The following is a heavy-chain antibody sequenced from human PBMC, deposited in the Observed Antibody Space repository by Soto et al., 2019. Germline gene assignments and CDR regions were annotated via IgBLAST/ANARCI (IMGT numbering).Heavy chain of an antibody. Sequence: ASVKVSCKASGFTFTSSAVQWVRQARGQRLEWIGWIVVGSGNTNYAQKFQERVTITRDMSTSTAYMELRSLRSDDTAVYYCARDPYHVLMVNAPNLYGMDVWGQGTTVTVSS. V-gene: IGHV1-58*01. CDR2: IVVGSGNT. CDR1: GFTFTSSA. J-gene: IGHJ6*02. CDR3: ARDPYHVLMVNAPNLYGMDV. D-gene: IGHD2-8*01.